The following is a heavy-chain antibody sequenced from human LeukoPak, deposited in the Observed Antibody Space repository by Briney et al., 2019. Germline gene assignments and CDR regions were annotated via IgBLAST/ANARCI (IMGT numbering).Heavy chain of an antibody. CDR1: GGSFSGYY. CDR2: IYYSGST. Sequence: SETLSLTCAVYGGSFSGYYWSWIRQPPGKGLEWIGSIYYSGSTYYNPSLKSRVTISVDTSKNQFSLKLSSVTAADTAVYYCARHQTKGVRYFDWLNWFDPWGQGTLVTVSS. V-gene: IGHV4-34*01. CDR3: ARHQTKGVRYFDWLNWFDP. J-gene: IGHJ5*02. D-gene: IGHD3-9*01.